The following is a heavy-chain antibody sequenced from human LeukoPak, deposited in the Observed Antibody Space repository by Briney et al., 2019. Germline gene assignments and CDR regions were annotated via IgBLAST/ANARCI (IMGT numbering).Heavy chain of an antibody. Sequence: PGGSLRLSCVASGFTFSIYNMNWVRESPGTGRAWVSSIANSGSYIYYADSVKGRFTISRDDAKNSLYLQMNSLTAEETAVYYCARGINYFTYWGQGTLVTVSS. V-gene: IGHV3-21*01. D-gene: IGHD2-21*01. J-gene: IGHJ4*02. CDR3: ARGINYFTY. CDR1: GFTFSIYN. CDR2: IANSGSYI.